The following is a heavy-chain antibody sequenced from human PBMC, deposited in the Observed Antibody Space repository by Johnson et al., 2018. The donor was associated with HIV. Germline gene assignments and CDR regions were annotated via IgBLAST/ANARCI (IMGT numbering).Heavy chain of an antibody. CDR1: GFTFSSYA. CDR3: AREEKMLTYAFDI. Sequence: QVQLGGVWGGVVQPGRSLRLSCAASGFTFSSYAMHWVRQAPGKGLEWVAVISYDGSNKYYADSVKGRFTISRDNSKNTLYLQMNSLRAEDTAVYYCAREEKMLTYAFDIWGQGTMVTVSS. D-gene: IGHD3-10*02. J-gene: IGHJ3*02. CDR2: ISYDGSNK. V-gene: IGHV3-30*04.